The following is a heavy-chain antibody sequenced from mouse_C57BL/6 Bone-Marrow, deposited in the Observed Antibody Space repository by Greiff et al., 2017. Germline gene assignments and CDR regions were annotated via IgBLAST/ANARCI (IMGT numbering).Heavy chain of an antibody. CDR3: ASLYGSSPFDY. V-gene: IGHV1-55*01. CDR1: GYTFTSYW. J-gene: IGHJ2*01. D-gene: IGHD1-1*01. CDR2: IYPGSGST. Sequence: VQLQQPGAELVKPGASVKMSCKASGYTFTSYWITWVKQRPGQGLEWIGDIYPGSGSTNYNEKFKGKATLTADKSSSTAYMELRSLTSEDSAVYFCASLYGSSPFDYWGQGTTLTVSS.